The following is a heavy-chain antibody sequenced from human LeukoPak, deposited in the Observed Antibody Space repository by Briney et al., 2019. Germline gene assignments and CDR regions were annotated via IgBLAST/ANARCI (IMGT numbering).Heavy chain of an antibody. CDR2: MNPNSGNT. CDR1: GYTFTSYG. CDR3: ARIAAAGNRRLNY. D-gene: IGHD6-13*01. J-gene: IGHJ4*02. Sequence: ASVKVSCKASGYTFTSYGINWVRQATGQGLEWMGWMNPNSGNTGYAQKFQGRITMTRNTSISTAYMELSSLTSEDTAVYYCARIAAAGNRRLNYWGRGTLVTVSS. V-gene: IGHV1-8*01.